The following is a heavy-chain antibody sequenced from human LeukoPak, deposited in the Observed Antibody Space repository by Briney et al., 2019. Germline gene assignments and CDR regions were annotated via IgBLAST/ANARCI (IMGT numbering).Heavy chain of an antibody. V-gene: IGHV4-34*01. CDR1: GGSFSGYF. Sequence: SETLSLTCAVSGGSFSGYFWSWIRQPPGKGLEWIGEINHSGSTNYNPSLKSRVTISVDTSKNQFSLKLSSVTAADTAVYYCARARNWNNYYFDYWGQGTLVTVSS. D-gene: IGHD1/OR15-1a*01. CDR3: ARARNWNNYYFDY. J-gene: IGHJ4*02. CDR2: INHSGST.